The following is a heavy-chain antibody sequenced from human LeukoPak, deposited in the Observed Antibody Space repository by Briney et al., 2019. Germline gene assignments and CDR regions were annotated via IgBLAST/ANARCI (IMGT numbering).Heavy chain of an antibody. J-gene: IGHJ4*02. CDR1: GFTVSSNY. CDR3: ARVGRGDTYGYVDY. CDR2: LYSGGNT. V-gene: IGHV3-66*01. Sequence: GGSLRLSCAASGFTVSSNYLSWVRQTPGKGLAWVSVLYSGGNTYYADSVKGRFTISRDNSKNMLFLQMSSLRAEDTAVYYCARVGRGDTYGYVDYWGQGTLVTVSS. D-gene: IGHD5-18*01.